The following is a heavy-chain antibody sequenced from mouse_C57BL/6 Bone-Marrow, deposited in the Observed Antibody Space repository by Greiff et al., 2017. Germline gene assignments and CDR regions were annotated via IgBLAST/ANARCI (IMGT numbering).Heavy chain of an antibody. V-gene: IGHV1-55*01. CDR2: IYPGSGST. Sequence: VQLQQSGAELVKPGASVKMSCKASGYTFTSYWITWVKQRPGQGLAWIGDIYPGSGSTNYNEKFKSKATLTVDTSSITAYMQLSSLTSEDSAVYYCARMRAYWGQGTLVTVSA. CDR3: ARMRAY. CDR1: GYTFTSYW. J-gene: IGHJ3*01.